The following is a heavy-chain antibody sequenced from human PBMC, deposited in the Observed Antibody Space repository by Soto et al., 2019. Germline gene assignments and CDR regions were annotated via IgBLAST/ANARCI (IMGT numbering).Heavy chain of an antibody. CDR1: GDSVSRNSGA. CDR3: SRDRAEAGTYYYGMDV. V-gene: IGHV6-1*01. J-gene: IGHJ6*02. D-gene: IGHD6-19*01. CDR2: TYYRSKWYN. Sequence: SQTLSLTCAISGDSVSRNSGAWNWIRQSPSRGLEWLGRTYYRSKWYNDYAVSVKGRITINPDTSKNQFSLQLNSVTPEDTAVYYCSRDRAEAGTYYYGMDVWGQGTTVTVSS.